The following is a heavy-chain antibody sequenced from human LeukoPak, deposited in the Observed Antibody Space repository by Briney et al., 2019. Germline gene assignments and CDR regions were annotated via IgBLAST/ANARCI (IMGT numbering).Heavy chain of an antibody. D-gene: IGHD3-16*01. Sequence: PGGSLRLSCAASGFTVSNYYMTWVRQAPGRGLEWVSLLYTDGSTYYADSVKGRFTISRDNYKNTVLLQMNDLRAADTAVYFFAGGFQRINSWFGLDSWGQGTLVSVSS. V-gene: IGHV3-53*01. CDR1: GFTVSNYY. J-gene: IGHJ4*02. CDR3: AGGFQRINSWFGLDS. CDR2: LYTDGST.